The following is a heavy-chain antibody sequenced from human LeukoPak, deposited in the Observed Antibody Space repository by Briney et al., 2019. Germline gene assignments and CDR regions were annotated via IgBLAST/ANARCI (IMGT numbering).Heavy chain of an antibody. D-gene: IGHD5-12*01. Sequence: GGSLRLSCAASGFTFSSRWMSWVRQAPGKGLEWVANIKQDGSEKYYVDSVKGRFSISRDNAKNSLYLQMSSLRVEDTAVYYCAARPPIIVAGPFDYWGQGTLVTVSS. J-gene: IGHJ4*02. CDR3: AARPPIIVAGPFDY. CDR2: IKQDGSEK. V-gene: IGHV3-7*03. CDR1: GFTFSSRW.